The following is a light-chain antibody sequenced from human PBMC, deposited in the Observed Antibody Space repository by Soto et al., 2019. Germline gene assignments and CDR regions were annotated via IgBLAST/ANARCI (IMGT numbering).Light chain of an antibody. CDR3: CSYAGSSTSPYV. V-gene: IGLV2-23*01. CDR2: EGS. J-gene: IGLJ1*01. CDR1: SSDVGSYNL. Sequence: QSVLTQPASVSGSPGQSITISCTGTSSDVGSYNLVSWYQQHPGKAPKLMIYEGSKRPSGVSNRFSGSKSGDTASLTIPGLQAEDEADYYCCSYAGSSTSPYVFGTGTKVTVL.